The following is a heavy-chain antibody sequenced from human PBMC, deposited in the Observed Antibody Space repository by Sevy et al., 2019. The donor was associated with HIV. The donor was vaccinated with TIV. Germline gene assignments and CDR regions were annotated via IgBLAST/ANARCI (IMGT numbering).Heavy chain of an antibody. D-gene: IGHD6-13*01. CDR2: IKEDGSET. Sequence: GGSLRLSCTASGLTFGDYWMNWIRQAPGKGLEWVGNIKEDGSETYYVDSVKGRFTISRDNAKNSLYLQMNSLRAEDTAVYYCAKGVDSWGQRTLVTVSS. CDR3: AKGVDS. V-gene: IGHV3-7*01. CDR1: GLTFGDYW. J-gene: IGHJ4*02.